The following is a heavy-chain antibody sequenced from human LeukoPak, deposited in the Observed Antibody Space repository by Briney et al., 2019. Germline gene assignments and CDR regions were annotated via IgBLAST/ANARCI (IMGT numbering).Heavy chain of an antibody. J-gene: IGHJ4*02. V-gene: IGHV3-53*01. Sequence: GGSLRLSCVASGFTFGEYWMSWVRQAPGKGLEWVSVIYSGGSTYHADSVKGRFTISRDNSKNTLYLQMNSLRVEDMAVYYCAREPINDSGYFDYWGQGTLVTVSS. CDR3: AREPINDSGYFDY. CDR1: GFTFGEYW. D-gene: IGHD1-1*01. CDR2: IYSGGST.